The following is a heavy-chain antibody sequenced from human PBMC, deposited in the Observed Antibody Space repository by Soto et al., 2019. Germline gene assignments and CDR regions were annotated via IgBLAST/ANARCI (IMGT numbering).Heavy chain of an antibody. V-gene: IGHV3-21*01. CDR2: ISSRSSYI. CDR3: ARDLIQLWLIDC. CDR1: GFTFSSYS. J-gene: IGHJ4*02. D-gene: IGHD5-18*01. Sequence: GGSLRLSCAASGFTFSSYSMNWVRQAPGKGREWVSSISSRSSYIYYADSVKGRFTISRDNAKNSLYLQMNSLRAEDTAVYYCARDLIQLWLIDCWGQGTLVTAPQ.